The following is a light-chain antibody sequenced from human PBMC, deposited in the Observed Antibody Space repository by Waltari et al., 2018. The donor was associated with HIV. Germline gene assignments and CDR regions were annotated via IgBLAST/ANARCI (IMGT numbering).Light chain of an antibody. V-gene: IGLV2-18*02. CDR2: EVS. Sequence: QSALTQPPSVSGSPGQSVTISCTGTSSDVGNYNRVSWYQQPPGSAPKLMIYEVSNRPSGVPRRVAGSKSGNTASLTISGLQAEDEADYYCSSYTSSNTFVVFGGGTKLTVL. J-gene: IGLJ2*01. CDR3: SSYTSSNTFVV. CDR1: SSDVGNYNR.